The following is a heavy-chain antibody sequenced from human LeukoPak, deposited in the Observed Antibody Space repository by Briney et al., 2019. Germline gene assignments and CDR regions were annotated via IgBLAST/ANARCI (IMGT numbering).Heavy chain of an antibody. CDR2: IYHSGSA. D-gene: IGHD2-2*01. Sequence: PSETLSLTCAVSGYSISSGYYWGWIRQPPGKGLEWIGSIYHSGSAYYNPSLKSRVTILVDTSQNLFSLKLSSVTAADTAVYYCARHSAYTVPAAPNHWGQGTLVTVSS. CDR3: ARHSAYTVPAAPNH. V-gene: IGHV4-38-2*01. J-gene: IGHJ5*02. CDR1: GYSISSGYY.